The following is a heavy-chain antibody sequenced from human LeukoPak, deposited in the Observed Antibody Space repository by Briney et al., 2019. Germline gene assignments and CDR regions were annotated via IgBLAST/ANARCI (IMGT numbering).Heavy chain of an antibody. CDR2: INHSGST. CDR3: ARDRTTDAFXI. Sequence: SETLSLTCAVYGGSFSGYYWSWIRQPPGKGLEWIGEINHSGSTNYNPSLKSRVTISVDTSKNQFSLKLSSVTAADTAVYYCARDRTTDAFXIWGQGTXVT. D-gene: IGHD4-11*01. CDR1: GGSFSGYY. V-gene: IGHV4-34*01. J-gene: IGHJ3*02.